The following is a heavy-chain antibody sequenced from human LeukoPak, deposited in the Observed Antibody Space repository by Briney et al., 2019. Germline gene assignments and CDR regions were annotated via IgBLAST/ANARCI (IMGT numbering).Heavy chain of an antibody. CDR3: ARVANVDTPAYYHYYGMDV. V-gene: IGHV4-30-4*01. D-gene: IGHD5-18*01. Sequence: PSQTLSLTCTVSGGSISSGDYYWSWIRQPPGKGLEWIGYIYYSGSTYYNPSLKSRVTISVDTSKNQFSLKLSSVTVADTAVYYCARVANVDTPAYYHYYGMDVWGQGTTVTVSS. CDR1: GGSISSGDYY. J-gene: IGHJ6*02. CDR2: IYYSGST.